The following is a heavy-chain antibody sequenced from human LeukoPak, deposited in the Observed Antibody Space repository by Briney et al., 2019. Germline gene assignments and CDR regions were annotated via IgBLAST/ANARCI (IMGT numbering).Heavy chain of an antibody. CDR2: IDWDDDK. J-gene: IGHJ4*02. CDR3: ARASMVRGVIPFDY. CDR1: GFALSSSVMY. Sequence: SVPALVKPTQTLTLTCTFAGFALSSSVMYVSWIRQPPGKALEWLARIDWDDDKYYSTSLKTRLTISKDTSKNQVVLTMTNMDPVDTATYYCARASMVRGVIPFDYWGQGTLVTVSS. D-gene: IGHD3-10*01. V-gene: IGHV2-70*11.